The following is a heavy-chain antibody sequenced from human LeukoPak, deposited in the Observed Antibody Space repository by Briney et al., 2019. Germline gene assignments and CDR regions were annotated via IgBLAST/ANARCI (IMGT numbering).Heavy chain of an antibody. CDR2: IHRRSGDT. CDR3: ARDGEFGTGSYYRGCFDY. V-gene: IGHV1-2*02. J-gene: IGHJ4*02. Sequence: ASVKVSCKPSGYSFTASYIHWVRQAPGQGLEWMGWIHRRSGDTNYAYKFQGRVTMTRDPSISIAYMDLGRMGSDDTAVYYCARDGEFGTGSYYRGCFDYWGQGNLVTVSS. D-gene: IGHD3-10*01. CDR1: GYSFTASY.